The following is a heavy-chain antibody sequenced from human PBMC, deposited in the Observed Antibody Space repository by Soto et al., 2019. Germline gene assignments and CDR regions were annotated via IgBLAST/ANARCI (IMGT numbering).Heavy chain of an antibody. CDR2: IYYSGST. V-gene: IGHV4-31*03. J-gene: IGHJ5*02. CDR3: AREMVRGVKAFDP. D-gene: IGHD3-10*01. Sequence: QVQLQESGPGLVKPSQTLSLTCTVSGGSISSGGYYWSWIRQHPGKGLEWIGYIYYSGSTYYNPSLKSRVIISVDTSKNQFSLKLSSVTAADTAVYYCAREMVRGVKAFDPWGQGTLVTVSS. CDR1: GGSISSGGYY.